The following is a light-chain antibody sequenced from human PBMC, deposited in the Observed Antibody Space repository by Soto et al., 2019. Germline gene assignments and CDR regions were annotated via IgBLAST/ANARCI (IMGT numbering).Light chain of an antibody. J-gene: IGKJ1*01. V-gene: IGKV2-30*02. CDR1: QSLVHSDGIAY. CDR3: MQGTLWPWT. CDR2: KVS. Sequence: DVVMTQSPLSLPVTLGQPASISCRSNQSLVHSDGIAYFSWFQQRPGRSPRRLIYKVSNRDSGVPARFSGSGSGTDFALKISRVEAEDVGVYYCMQGTLWPWTFGQGTKVDI.